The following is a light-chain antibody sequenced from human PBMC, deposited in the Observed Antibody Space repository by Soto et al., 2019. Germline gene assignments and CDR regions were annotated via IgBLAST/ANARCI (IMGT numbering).Light chain of an antibody. V-gene: IGKV1-5*01. Sequence: DIQMTQSPSTLSASVGDRVTITCRASQSISSWLAWYQQKPGNAPKLLIYGASSLESGVPARFSGSGSGTEFTLSISSLQPDDFATYYCQHYITFPRTFGGGTKVEIK. J-gene: IGKJ4*01. CDR1: QSISSW. CDR3: QHYITFPRT. CDR2: GAS.